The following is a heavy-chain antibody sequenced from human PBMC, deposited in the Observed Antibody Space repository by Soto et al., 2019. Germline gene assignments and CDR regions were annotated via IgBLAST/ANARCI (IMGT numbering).Heavy chain of an antibody. J-gene: IGHJ2*01. D-gene: IGHD2-8*01. CDR1: GGTFSSYA. Sequence: QVQLVQSGAEVKKPGSSVKVSCKASGGTFSSYAISWVRQAPGQGLEWMGGIIPIFGTANYAQKFQGRVTITADESTSTAYMELSSPRSEDTAVYYCARAFTYCTNGVCSTNWYFDLWGRGTLVTVSS. CDR2: IIPIFGTA. CDR3: ARAFTYCTNGVCSTNWYFDL. V-gene: IGHV1-69*01.